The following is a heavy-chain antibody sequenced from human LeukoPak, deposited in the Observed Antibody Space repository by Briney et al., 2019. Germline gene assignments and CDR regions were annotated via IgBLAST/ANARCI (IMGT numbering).Heavy chain of an antibody. CDR3: AKRIYDFWSGYYRRAEKHFDY. Sequence: GSLRLSCAASGFTFSSYAMSWVRQAPGKGLEWVSAISGSGGSTYYADSVKGRFTISRDNSKNTLYLQMNSLRAEDTAVYYCAKRIYDFWSGYYRRAEKHFDYWGQGTLVTVSS. D-gene: IGHD3-3*01. CDR1: GFTFSSYA. J-gene: IGHJ4*02. CDR2: ISGSGGST. V-gene: IGHV3-23*01.